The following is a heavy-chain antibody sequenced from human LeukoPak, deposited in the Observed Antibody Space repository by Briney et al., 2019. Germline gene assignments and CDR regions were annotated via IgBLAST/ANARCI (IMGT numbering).Heavy chain of an antibody. Sequence: ASVKVSCKASGYTFTGYYMYWVRQAPGQGLEWMGWINPNSGGTNYAQKFQGRVTMTRDTSISTAYMELSRLRSDDTAVYYCARPRNCYDSSGYLGSKPHDSNWFGPWGQGTLVTVSS. CDR1: GYTFTGYY. CDR3: ARPRNCYDSSGYLGSKPHDSNWFGP. J-gene: IGHJ5*02. D-gene: IGHD3-22*01. CDR2: INPNSGGT. V-gene: IGHV1-2*02.